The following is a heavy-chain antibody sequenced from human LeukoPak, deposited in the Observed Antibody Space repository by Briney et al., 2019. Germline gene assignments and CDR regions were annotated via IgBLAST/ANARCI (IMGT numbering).Heavy chain of an antibody. CDR2: ISMTSTYI. CDR3: ARELWSGRSAAFDI. CDR1: GFTFSAYD. D-gene: IGHD3-3*01. J-gene: IGHJ3*02. Sequence: GGSLRLSCAASGFTFSAYDMNWVRQAPGKGLQWVSSISMTSTYINYADSFKGRFTISRDNANNSLYLQMNSPRADDTAIYYCARELWSGRSAAFDIWGLGTTVTVSS. V-gene: IGHV3-21*01.